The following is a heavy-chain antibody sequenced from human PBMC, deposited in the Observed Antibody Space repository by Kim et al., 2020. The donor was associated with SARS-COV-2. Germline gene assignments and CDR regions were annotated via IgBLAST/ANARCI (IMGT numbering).Heavy chain of an antibody. J-gene: IGHJ4*02. V-gene: IGHV4-59*01. CDR3: ARSEGRASWHHFYY. CDR2: IFYSGNT. CDR1: SDSISAYY. Sequence: SETLSLTCTVSSDSISAYYWSWIRQFPGKGLEWIGYIFYSGNTNYSPSLKSRVTISWDTSRNQFSLVLTSVTEADTAAYYCARSEGRASWHHFYYWGQ.